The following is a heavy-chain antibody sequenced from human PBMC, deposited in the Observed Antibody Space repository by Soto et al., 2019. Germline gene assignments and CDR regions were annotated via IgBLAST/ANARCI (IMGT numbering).Heavy chain of an antibody. CDR2: IYWNDDK. V-gene: IGHV2-5*01. J-gene: IGHJ5*02. D-gene: IGHD3-22*01. Sequence: QITLKESGPTLVKPTQTLTLTCTFSGFSLSTSGVGVGWIRQPPGKALEWLALIYWNDDKRYSPSLKSRLTITKDTSKNQVVLTMTNMDPVDTATYYCAHLQYYYDSSGSYLFDPWGQGTLVTVSS. CDR1: GFSLSTSGVG. CDR3: AHLQYYYDSSGSYLFDP.